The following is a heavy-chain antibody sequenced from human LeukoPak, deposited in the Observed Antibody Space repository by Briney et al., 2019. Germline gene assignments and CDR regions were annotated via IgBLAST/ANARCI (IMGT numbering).Heavy chain of an antibody. V-gene: IGHV4-39*01. Sequence: SETLSLTCTVSGGSISSYYWSWIRQPPGKGLEWIGSIYYSGSTYYNPSLKSRVTISVDTSKNQFSLKLSSVTAADTAVYYCASEQLVGLIWGQGTLVTVSS. J-gene: IGHJ4*02. CDR2: IYYSGST. D-gene: IGHD6-6*01. CDR3: ASEQLVGLI. CDR1: GGSISSYY.